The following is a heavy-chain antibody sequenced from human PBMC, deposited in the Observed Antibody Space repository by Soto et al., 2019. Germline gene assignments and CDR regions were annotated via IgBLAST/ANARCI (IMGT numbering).Heavy chain of an antibody. V-gene: IGHV5-51*01. CDR1: GYNFTIYW. CDR2: IYPGDSET. D-gene: IGHD2-2*01. J-gene: IGHJ4*02. CDR3: ARCPAASQWLLCDY. Sequence: PGESRKSSCKGFGYNFTIYWLGWVRQMAGKGLEWIGIIYPGDSETRYSPSFQGQVTISADKDINTAYLQWNSLKASDTAIYYSARCPAASQWLLCDYWGQGTLVTVSS.